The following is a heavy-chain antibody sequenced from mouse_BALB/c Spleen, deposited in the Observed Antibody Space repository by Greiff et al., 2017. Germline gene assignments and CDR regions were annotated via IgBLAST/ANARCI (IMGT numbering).Heavy chain of an antibody. Sequence: VQLKESGPELVKPGASVKIPCKASGYTFTDYNMDWVKQSHGKSLEWIGDINPNNGGTIYNQKFKGKATLTVDKSSSTAYMELRSLTSEDTAVYYCARRLGLPDYWGQGTTLTVSS. V-gene: IGHV1-18*01. CDR1: GYTFTDYN. D-gene: IGHD3-1*01. J-gene: IGHJ2*01. CDR3: ARRLGLPDY. CDR2: INPNNGGT.